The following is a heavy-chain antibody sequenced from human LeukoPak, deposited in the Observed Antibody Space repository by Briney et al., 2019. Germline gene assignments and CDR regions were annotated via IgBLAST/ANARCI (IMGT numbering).Heavy chain of an antibody. V-gene: IGHV1-18*01. J-gene: IGHJ5*02. CDR2: ISAYNGNT. CDR3: ARAKRPYYYDSSGSNWFDP. Sequence: GASAKVSCKASGYTFTSYGISWVRQAPGQGLEWMGWISAYNGNTNYAQKLQGRVTMTTDTSTSTAYMELRSLRSDDTAVYYCARAKRPYYYDSSGSNWFDPWGQGTLVTVSS. CDR1: GYTFTSYG. D-gene: IGHD3-22*01.